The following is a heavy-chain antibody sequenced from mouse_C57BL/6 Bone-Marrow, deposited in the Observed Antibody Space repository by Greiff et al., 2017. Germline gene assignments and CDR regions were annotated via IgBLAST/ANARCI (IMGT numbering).Heavy chain of an antibody. CDR2: IDPETGGP. CDR3: TRERATVVATDY. D-gene: IGHD1-1*01. Sequence: VQRVESGAELVRPGASVTLSCKASGYTFTDYEMHWVKQTPVHGLEWIGAIDPETGGPAYNQKFKGKAILTADKSSSTAYMELRSLTSEDSAVYYCTRERATVVATDYGGQGTTLTVSS. V-gene: IGHV1-15*01. CDR1: GYTFTDYE. J-gene: IGHJ2*01.